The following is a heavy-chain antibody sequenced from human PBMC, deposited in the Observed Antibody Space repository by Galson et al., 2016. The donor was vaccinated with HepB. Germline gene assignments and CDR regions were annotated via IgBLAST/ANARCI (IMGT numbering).Heavy chain of an antibody. D-gene: IGHD3-16*02. V-gene: IGHV1-2*02. Sequence: SCKASGYRFTGQYMHWVRQAPGQGLEWMGWINPNSGGTNYAQKFQGRVTMTRDTSISTAQMELGRLKSGATAVYYCARGPYYDYIWGSYRAFFDYWGQGTLVTVSS. CDR3: ARGPYYDYIWGSYRAFFDY. CDR2: INPNSGGT. J-gene: IGHJ4*02. CDR1: GYRFTGQY.